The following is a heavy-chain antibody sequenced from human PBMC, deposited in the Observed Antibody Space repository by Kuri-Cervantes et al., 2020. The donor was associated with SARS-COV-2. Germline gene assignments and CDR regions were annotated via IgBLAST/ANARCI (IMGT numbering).Heavy chain of an antibody. CDR3: ARGREGVVPATILGLGYFLYFSMDV. Sequence: SQTLSLSCAVFGGSFSGYYWSWIRQSPGKGLEWIGKINHSGSTNYNPSLSSRVTISVDMSKNQFSLRLSSVTAADTAMYYCARGREGVVPATILGLGYFLYFSMDVWGKGNSVHVAS. CDR2: INHSGST. D-gene: IGHD2-2*01. V-gene: IGHV4-34*01. CDR1: GGSFSGYY. J-gene: IGHJ6*03.